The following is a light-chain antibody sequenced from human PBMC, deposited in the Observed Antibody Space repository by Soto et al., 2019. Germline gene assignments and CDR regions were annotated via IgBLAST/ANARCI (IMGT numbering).Light chain of an antibody. Sequence: QSALTQPASVSGSPGQSITISCTGTSSDVGAYNYVSWYQQHPGKAPKLMIYDVSNRPSGVSNRFSGSKSGNTASLTISGLQAEDEANYYCSSYTSSSTLVVFGAGTTLTVL. V-gene: IGLV2-14*01. CDR1: SSDVGAYNY. J-gene: IGLJ2*01. CDR3: SSYTSSSTLVV. CDR2: DVS.